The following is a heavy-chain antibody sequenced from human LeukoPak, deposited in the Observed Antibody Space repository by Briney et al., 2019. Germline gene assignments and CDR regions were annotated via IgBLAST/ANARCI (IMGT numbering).Heavy chain of an antibody. D-gene: IGHD2-15*01. Sequence: SETLSLTCTVSGGSISSYYWSWIQQPAGKGLEWIGRIYTSGSTNYNPSLKSRVTISVDTSKNQFSLKLSSVTAADTAVYYCAREAARYYYYYMDVWGKGTTVTVSS. V-gene: IGHV4-4*07. CDR2: IYTSGST. CDR1: GGSISSYY. CDR3: AREAARYYYYYMDV. J-gene: IGHJ6*03.